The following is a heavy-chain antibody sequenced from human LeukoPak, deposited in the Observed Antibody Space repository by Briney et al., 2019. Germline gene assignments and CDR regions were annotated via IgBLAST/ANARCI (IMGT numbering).Heavy chain of an antibody. CDR1: GYSFTNFD. Sequence: GASLKVSCKASGYSFTNFDINWVRQAPGQGLEWMGWMNPNSGNKDYAQKFQGRVTMTMNTSITTAYMELSSLRSEDTAVYYCARGPQWRGDYYYMDVWGRGTTVTVSS. J-gene: IGHJ6*03. CDR2: MNPNSGNK. CDR3: ARGPQWRGDYYYMDV. D-gene: IGHD6-19*01. V-gene: IGHV1-8*01.